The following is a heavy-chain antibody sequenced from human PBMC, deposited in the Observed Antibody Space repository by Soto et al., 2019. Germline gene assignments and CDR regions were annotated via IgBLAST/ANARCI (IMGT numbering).Heavy chain of an antibody. V-gene: IGHV3-9*01. J-gene: IGHJ5*02. CDR3: AKVVGTGFFDL. D-gene: IGHD2-15*01. CDR1: GFDFEAFD. Sequence: GGSLRLSCQASGFDFEAFDMHWVRQRPGKGLQWVAGMSWDTLRVAYADSVKGRFTISRDNVNNSLFLQMNNLRPDGPAFYFCAKVVGTGFFDLWAQGTLVTVSS. CDR2: MSWDTLRV.